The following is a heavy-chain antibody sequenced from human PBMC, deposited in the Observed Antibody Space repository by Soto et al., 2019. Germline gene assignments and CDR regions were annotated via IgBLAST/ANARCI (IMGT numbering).Heavy chain of an antibody. CDR1: GSRFSNYA. J-gene: IGHJ6*02. CDR3: ARASTLTVHCGSVSCPRMDV. CDR2: ILPIFGTA. D-gene: IGHD2-2*01. V-gene: IGHV1-69*06. Sequence: QVQLVQSGAEVKTPGSSLKVSCTVSGSRFSNYAISWVRQAPGQGLEWMGGILPIFGTANYARKFQGRVTITADRSTSTAYMELSSLRSEDTAVYYCARASTLTVHCGSVSCPRMDVWGQGTTVTVSS.